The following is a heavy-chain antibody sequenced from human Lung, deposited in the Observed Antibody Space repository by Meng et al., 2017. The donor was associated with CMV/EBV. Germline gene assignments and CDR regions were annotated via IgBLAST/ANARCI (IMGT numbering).Heavy chain of an antibody. J-gene: IGHJ6*02. CDR2: MNPNRGNT. Sequence: ASVXVSCKASGYTFSNYDIIWVRQASGQGLEWVGWMNPNRGNTAYAQKFQGRVTMTRDTSTSIAYMELSSLRSGDTAVYYCARGQVQCSTINCHDYRFSGMDVWGQETTVTVSS. CDR1: GYTFSNYD. V-gene: IGHV1-8*01. D-gene: IGHD2/OR15-2a*01. CDR3: ARGQVQCSTINCHDYRFSGMDV.